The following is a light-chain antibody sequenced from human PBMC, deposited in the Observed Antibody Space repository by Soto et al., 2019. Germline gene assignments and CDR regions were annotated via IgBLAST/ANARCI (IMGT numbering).Light chain of an antibody. J-gene: IGLJ1*01. CDR1: SSDIGRYDF. Sequence: QSALTQPASVSASPGQSIAISCTGTSSDIGRYDFVSWYQQRPGKAPKLMIYDVSNRPSGVSNRFSGSKSGSTASLTISGLQAEDEADYYCSSYRSGNTPYVFGGGTKLTV. V-gene: IGLV2-14*01. CDR2: DVS. CDR3: SSYRSGNTPYV.